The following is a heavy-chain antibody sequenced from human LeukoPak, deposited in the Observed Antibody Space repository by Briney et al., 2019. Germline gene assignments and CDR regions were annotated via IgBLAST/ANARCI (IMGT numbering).Heavy chain of an antibody. CDR3: ARDLAGTRSHYYDSSGYYSDY. CDR1: GFTVSSNY. J-gene: IGHJ4*02. CDR2: SGSGGST. V-gene: IGHV3-53*01. D-gene: IGHD3-22*01. Sequence: PGGSLRLSCAASGFTVSSNYMSWVRQAPGKGLEWVSSVSGSGGSTYYADSVKGRFTISRDNSKNTLYLQMNSLRAEDTAVYYCARDLAGTRSHYYDSSGYYSDYWGQGTLVTVSS.